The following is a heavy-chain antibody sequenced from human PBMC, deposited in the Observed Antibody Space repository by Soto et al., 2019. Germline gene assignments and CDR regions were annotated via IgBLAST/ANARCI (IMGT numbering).Heavy chain of an antibody. CDR1: GLTFSSHG. CDR3: GSDRSGAHYIDV. J-gene: IGHJ6*02. V-gene: IGHV3-33*01. CDR2: IWSDGSKK. D-gene: IGHD3-3*01. Sequence: QVQLVESGGGVVQPGRSLRLSCAASGLTFSSHGMHWVRQAPGKGLEWVAVIWSDGSKKYYADSVKGRFTISRDQSKNPLDLEISSWGADGTALYSCGSDRSGAHYIDVWGQGTTVTVSS.